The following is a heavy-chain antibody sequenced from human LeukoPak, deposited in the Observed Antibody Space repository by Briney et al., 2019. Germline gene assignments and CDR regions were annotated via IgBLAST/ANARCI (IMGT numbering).Heavy chain of an antibody. CDR2: IDPSDSYT. CDR3: ATHDYYDSSGYYHDAFDI. J-gene: IGHJ3*02. V-gene: IGHV5-10-1*01. Sequence: PGESLKISCKTSGYKFTNYWVSWVRQMPGKGLEWMGRIDPSDSYTNYNPSFQGHVTISADNSISTASLQWSRLKASDTAMYYCATHDYYDSSGYYHDAFDIWGQGTVVTVSS. D-gene: IGHD3-22*01. CDR1: GYKFTNYW.